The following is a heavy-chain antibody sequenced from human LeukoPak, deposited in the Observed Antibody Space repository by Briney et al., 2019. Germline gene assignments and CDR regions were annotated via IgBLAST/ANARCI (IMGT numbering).Heavy chain of an antibody. J-gene: IGHJ6*02. CDR3: AVKEESSWYYCYYGMDV. CDR2: ISSSSSYI. CDR1: GFTFSSYS. D-gene: IGHD6-13*01. Sequence: GGSLRLSCAASGFTFSSYSMNWVRQAPGKGLEWVSSISSSSSYIYYADSVKGRFTISRDNAKNSLYLQMNSLRAEDTAVYYCAVKEESSWYYCYYGMDVWGQGTTVTVPS. V-gene: IGHV3-21*01.